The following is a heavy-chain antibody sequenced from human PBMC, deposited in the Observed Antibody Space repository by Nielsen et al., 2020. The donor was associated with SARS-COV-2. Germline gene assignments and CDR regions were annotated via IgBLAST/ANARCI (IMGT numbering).Heavy chain of an antibody. CDR3: ARDRVAAAGGNFYYYGLDA. D-gene: IGHD6-13*01. J-gene: IGHJ6*02. V-gene: IGHV4-59*12. Sequence: SETLSLTCTVSGGSISSYYWSWIRQPPGKGLEWIGNIYYSGSTNYNPSLRSRVTISIDRPRNQFSLRLTSVTAADTAIYYCARDRVAAAGGNFYYYGLDAWGQGTTVTVSS. CDR1: GGSISSYY. CDR2: IYYSGST.